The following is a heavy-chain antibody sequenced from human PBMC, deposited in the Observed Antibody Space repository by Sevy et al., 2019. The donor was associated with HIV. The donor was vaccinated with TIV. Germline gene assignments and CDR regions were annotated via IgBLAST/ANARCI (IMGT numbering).Heavy chain of an antibody. CDR3: TRGYYYDSSGYSDY. CDR1: GFTFGDYA. CDR2: IRSKDYGGAT. Sequence: GGSLRLSCTGSGFTFGDYAMSWFRQAPGMGLEWVGFIRSKDYGGATEYAASVKVRFTISRDDSKSIADLQMNSLKTEDTVVYYCTRGYYYDSSGYSDYWGQGTLVTVSS. D-gene: IGHD3-22*01. J-gene: IGHJ4*02. V-gene: IGHV3-49*03.